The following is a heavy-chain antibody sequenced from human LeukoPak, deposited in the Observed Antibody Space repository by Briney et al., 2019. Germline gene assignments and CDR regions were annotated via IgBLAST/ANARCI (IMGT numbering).Heavy chain of an antibody. D-gene: IGHD6-19*01. CDR1: GFTLSSHC. CDR3: AKGSGIAVAGNFDY. J-gene: IGHJ4*02. CDR2: ISGSGGST. Sequence: PGGSLKPSCSSPGFTLSSHCNDWVRPAPGEGLEWVSAISGSGGSTYYADSVKGRFTISRDNSKNTLYLQMNSLRAEDTAVYYCAKGSGIAVAGNFDYWGQGTLVTVSS. V-gene: IGHV3-23*01.